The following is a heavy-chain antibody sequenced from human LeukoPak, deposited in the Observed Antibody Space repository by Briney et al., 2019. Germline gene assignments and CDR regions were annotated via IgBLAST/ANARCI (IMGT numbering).Heavy chain of an antibody. J-gene: IGHJ4*02. D-gene: IGHD5-12*01. CDR3: ARTIQHSGYDY. V-gene: IGHV1-46*01. CDR1: GYTFTSYY. CDR2: INPSGGST. Sequence: ASVKVSCTASGYTFTSYYMHWVRQAPGQGLEWMGIINPSGGSTSYAQKFQGRVTMTRDMSTSTVYMELSSLRSEDTAVYYCARTIQHSGYDYWGQGALVTVSS.